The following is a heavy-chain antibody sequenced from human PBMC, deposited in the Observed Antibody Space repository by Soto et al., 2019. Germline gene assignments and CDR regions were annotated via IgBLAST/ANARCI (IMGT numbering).Heavy chain of an antibody. D-gene: IGHD3-10*01. Sequence: GGSLRLSCAASGFTFSDFYMSWIRQAPGKGLEWVSYISSSSSHTPYADSVKGRFTTSRDNSKNTLYLQMNSLRAEDTAVYYCSKEGRARFGPLGYWGQGTLVTVSS. CDR3: SKEGRARFGPLGY. CDR2: ISSSSSHT. J-gene: IGHJ4*02. V-gene: IGHV3-11*05. CDR1: GFTFSDFY.